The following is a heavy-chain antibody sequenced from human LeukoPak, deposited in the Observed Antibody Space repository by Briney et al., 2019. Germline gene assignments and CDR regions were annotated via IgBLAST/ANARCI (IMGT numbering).Heavy chain of an antibody. CDR1: GGSFSGYY. D-gene: IGHD3-16*02. V-gene: IGHV4-34*09. CDR2: INHSGST. J-gene: IGHJ6*02. Sequence: SETLSLTCAVYGGSFSGYYWSWIRQPPGKGLEWIGEINHSGSTYYNPSLKSRVTISVDTSKNQFSLKLSSVTAADTAVYYCARDVREDSDYVWGSYRYTNYYYYGMDVWGQGTTVTVSS. CDR3: ARDVREDSDYVWGSYRYTNYYYYGMDV.